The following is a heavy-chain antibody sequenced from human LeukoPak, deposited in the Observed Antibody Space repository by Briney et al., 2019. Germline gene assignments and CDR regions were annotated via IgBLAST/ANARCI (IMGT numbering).Heavy chain of an antibody. CDR2: IDTTTGNP. CDR3: VRGTPTPGMDY. CDR1: GYPFSAHF. D-gene: IGHD3-10*01. J-gene: IGHJ4*02. V-gene: IGHV7-4-1*02. Sequence: ASVKVSCKASGYPFSAHFLNWVRQAPGQGLEWMGNIDTTTGNPRYAQDFTGRFVFSLDTSVSTAYLQITSLKADDTAAYYCVRGTPTPGMDYWGQGTLVTVSS.